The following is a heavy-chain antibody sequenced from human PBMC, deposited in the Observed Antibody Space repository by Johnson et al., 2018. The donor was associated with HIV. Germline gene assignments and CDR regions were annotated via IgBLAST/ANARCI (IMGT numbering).Heavy chain of an antibody. CDR1: GFTFSRYW. V-gene: IGHV3-23*04. Sequence: VQLVESGGGLVQPGGSLRLSCAASGFTFSRYWMSWVRHAPGKGLEWVSAISGSGGSTYYADSVKGRFTISRDNSKNTLYLQMNSLRAEDTAVYYCARTDYGDWNDAYDAFDIWRQGTMVTVSS. D-gene: IGHD1-1*01. J-gene: IGHJ3*02. CDR3: ARTDYGDWNDAYDAFDI. CDR2: ISGSGGST.